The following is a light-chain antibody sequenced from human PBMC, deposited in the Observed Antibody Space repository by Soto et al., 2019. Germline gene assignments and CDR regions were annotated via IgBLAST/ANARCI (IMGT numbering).Light chain of an antibody. V-gene: IGKV3-15*01. J-gene: IGKJ2*03. CDR3: QQYNKWPYS. Sequence: EIVMTQSPATLSVSPGERATLSCRASQSVSSDLAWYQQKPSQAPRLLIYGASTRATGIPARFSGSGSGTEFTRTISSLQSEDFAVYYCQQYNKWPYSLGQGTKLEIK. CDR1: QSVSSD. CDR2: GAS.